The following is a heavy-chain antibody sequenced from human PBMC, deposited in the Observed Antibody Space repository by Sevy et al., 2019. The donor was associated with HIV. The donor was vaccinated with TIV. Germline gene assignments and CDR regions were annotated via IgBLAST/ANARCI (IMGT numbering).Heavy chain of an antibody. Sequence: SEPLSLTCTVSGGSITSLYWNWIRQPPGKGLEWIANIYYNGHINCNPSLKSRVTLSLYTSKNQFSLRLSSVTAADTAMYYCAGENAWGRGYSWGQGTLVTVSS. V-gene: IGHV4-59*08. CDR1: GGSITSLY. CDR3: AGENAWGRGYS. J-gene: IGHJ4*02. D-gene: IGHD1-26*01. CDR2: IYYNGHI.